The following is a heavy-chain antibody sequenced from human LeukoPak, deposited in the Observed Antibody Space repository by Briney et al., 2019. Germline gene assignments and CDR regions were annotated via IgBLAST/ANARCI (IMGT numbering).Heavy chain of an antibody. CDR1: GYTFTSYG. CDR3: ARDKGDILTGYYSDY. V-gene: IGHV1-18*01. D-gene: IGHD3-9*01. J-gene: IGHJ4*02. Sequence: ASVKVSCKASGYTFTSYGISWVRQAPGQGLEWMGWISAYNGNTNYAQNLQGRVTMTTDTSTSTAYMELRSLRSDDTAVYYCARDKGDILTGYYSDYWGQGTLVTVSS. CDR2: ISAYNGNT.